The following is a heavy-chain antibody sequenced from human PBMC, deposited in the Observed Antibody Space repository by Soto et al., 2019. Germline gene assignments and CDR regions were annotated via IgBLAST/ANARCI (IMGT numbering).Heavy chain of an antibody. Sequence: QVQLQESGPGLVKPSETLSLTCTVSGGSISSYYWSWIRQPPGKGLEWIGYIYYSGSTDYNPSLQSRVTISVDTSKNQLSLKLSSVTAADTAVYYCERCRGYYYYMDVWGKGTTVTVSS. CDR2: IYYSGST. CDR1: GGSISSYY. CDR3: ERCRGYYYYMDV. V-gene: IGHV4-59*01. J-gene: IGHJ6*03.